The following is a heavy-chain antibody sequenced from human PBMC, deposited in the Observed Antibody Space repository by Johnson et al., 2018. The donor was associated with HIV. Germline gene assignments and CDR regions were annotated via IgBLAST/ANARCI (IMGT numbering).Heavy chain of an antibody. D-gene: IGHD3-3*01. V-gene: IGHV3-30*18. CDR3: AKAKTVARIAIFFDI. Sequence: QVQLVESGGGVAQPGRSLGLSCAASGFTFSTYGMHWVRQAPGKGLEWVAVISYDGSNKNYADSVKGRFTISRDNSKSTLYLQMNSLRAEDTAVYYCAKAKTVARIAIFFDIWGQGTMVTVSS. CDR2: ISYDGSNK. J-gene: IGHJ3*02. CDR1: GFTFSTYG.